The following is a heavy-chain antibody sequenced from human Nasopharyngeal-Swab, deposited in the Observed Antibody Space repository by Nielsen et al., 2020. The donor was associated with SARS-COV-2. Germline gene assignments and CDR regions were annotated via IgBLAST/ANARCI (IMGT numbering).Heavy chain of an antibody. CDR2: IYYSGST. CDR3: ARDGVVAATDAFDI. V-gene: IGHV4-31*02. Sequence: WVGQPPGKGLEWIGYIYYSGSTYYNPSLKSRVTISVDTSKNQFSLKLSSVTAADTAVYYCARDGVVAATDAFDIWGQGTMVTVSS. D-gene: IGHD2-15*01. J-gene: IGHJ3*02.